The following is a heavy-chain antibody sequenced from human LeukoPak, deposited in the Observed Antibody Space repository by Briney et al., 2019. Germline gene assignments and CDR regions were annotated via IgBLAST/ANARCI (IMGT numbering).Heavy chain of an antibody. CDR3: ARVGSGRTIDY. CDR2: ITTYNGNT. CDR1: GYTFTSSG. D-gene: IGHD2-15*01. V-gene: IGHV1-18*04. J-gene: IGHJ4*02. Sequence: ASVKVSCKASGYTFTSSGITWVRQAPGQGLEWMGWITTYNGNTNYAQKLQGRVTMTTDTSTRTAYMELSSLRSEDTAVYYCARVGSGRTIDYWGQGTLVTVSS.